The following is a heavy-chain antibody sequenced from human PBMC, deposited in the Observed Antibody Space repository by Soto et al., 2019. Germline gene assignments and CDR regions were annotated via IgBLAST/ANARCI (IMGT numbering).Heavy chain of an antibody. J-gene: IGHJ6*03. Sequence: QLQLQESGPGLVRPSETLSLTCTVSSDSVSRHYWTWLRQPPGKGLEWIGYVSYRGTTNYNPSLKSRVSISVDTSKNQFSLKLTSVTAADTALYYCVRIVDPDYYYYYMDVWGKGTTVIVSS. V-gene: IGHV4-59*08. CDR1: SDSVSRHY. CDR3: VRIVDPDYYYYYMDV. CDR2: VSYRGTT. D-gene: IGHD1-26*01.